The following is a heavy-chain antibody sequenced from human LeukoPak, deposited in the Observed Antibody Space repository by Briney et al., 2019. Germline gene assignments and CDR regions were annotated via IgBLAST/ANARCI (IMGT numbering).Heavy chain of an antibody. CDR2: IKEDGSES. CDR1: GFIFSTYW. V-gene: IGHV3-7*01. Sequence: GGSLRLSCAASGFIFSTYWMSWVRQAPGKGLEWVANIKEDGSESHYVDSVKGRFTISRDNAKNPLYLQMNSLRAEDTAVYYCARDPGGMDVWGQGTTVTVSS. CDR3: ARDPGGMDV. J-gene: IGHJ6*02.